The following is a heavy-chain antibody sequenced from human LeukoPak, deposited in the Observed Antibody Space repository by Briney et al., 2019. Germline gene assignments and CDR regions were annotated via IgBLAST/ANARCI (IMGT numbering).Heavy chain of an antibody. D-gene: IGHD1-14*01. Sequence: GGSLRLSCAASGFTLSTYSMNWVRQAPGKGLEWISYINSDTYSNTIHYADTVKGRFTISRDNAKSSLYLQMNSLRDEDMAVYYCAKDRKFVGSPIFPDYWGQGTLVTVSS. J-gene: IGHJ4*02. CDR3: AKDRKFVGSPIFPDY. V-gene: IGHV3-48*02. CDR1: GFTLSTYS. CDR2: INSDTYSNTI.